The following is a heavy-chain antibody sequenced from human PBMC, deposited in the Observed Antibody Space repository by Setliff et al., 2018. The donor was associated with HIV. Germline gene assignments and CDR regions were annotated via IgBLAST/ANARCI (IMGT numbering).Heavy chain of an antibody. CDR3: ARGHSGNDY. D-gene: IGHD1-1*01. CDR2: MNPNSGDT. Sequence: ASVKVSCKASGYTLTSYEINWVRQATGQGLEWMGWMNPNSGDTGYAQKFQGRVTMTRNTSISTAYMELSSLRSEDTAIYYCARGHSGNDYWGQGTLVTVSS. J-gene: IGHJ4*02. CDR1: GYTLTSYE. V-gene: IGHV1-8*02.